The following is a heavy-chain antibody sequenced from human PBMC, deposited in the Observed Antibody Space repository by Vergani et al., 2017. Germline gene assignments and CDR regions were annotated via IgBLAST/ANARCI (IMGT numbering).Heavy chain of an antibody. CDR2: IKQDGSEK. J-gene: IGHJ4*02. Sequence: EVQLVESGGGLVQPGGSLRLSCAASGFTFSSYWMSWVRQAPGKGLEWVANIKQDGSEKYYVDSVKGRFTISRDNAKNSLYLRMNSLRAEDTAVYYCARDGRFGDEAIGGVDYWGQGTLVTVSS. D-gene: IGHD3-10*01. CDR3: ARDGRFGDEAIGGVDY. CDR1: GFTFSSYW. V-gene: IGHV3-7*03.